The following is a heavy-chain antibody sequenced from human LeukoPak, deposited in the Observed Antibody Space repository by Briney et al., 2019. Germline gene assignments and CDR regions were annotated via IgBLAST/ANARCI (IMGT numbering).Heavy chain of an antibody. J-gene: IGHJ4*02. CDR3: ASRTITNPW. CDR2: IYHSGNT. CDR1: GYSISSAYY. D-gene: IGHD5-12*01. V-gene: IGHV4-38-2*01. Sequence: SETLSLTCAVSGYSISSAYYWGWIRQRPGEGLEWIGSIYHSGNTHYNPSLKSRVTISVDTSKNQFSLKLSSVTAADTAVYYCASRTITNPWWGQGTLVTVSS.